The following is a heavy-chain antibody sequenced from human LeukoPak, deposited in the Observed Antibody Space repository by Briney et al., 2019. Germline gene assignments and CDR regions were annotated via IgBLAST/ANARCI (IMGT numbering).Heavy chain of an antibody. Sequence: GGSLRLSCSGSGFTFSNYVMSWVRQAPGKGLEWVSCVSGSGGRGATYYTDSVKGRFTISRDNAKNTMYLQMNSLSGEDTAIYYCAKDIAASGLPRIFDFWGQGTLVTVSS. D-gene: IGHD6-13*01. J-gene: IGHJ4*02. CDR3: AKDIAASGLPRIFDF. V-gene: IGHV3-23*01. CDR1: GFTFSNYV. CDR2: VSGSGGRGAT.